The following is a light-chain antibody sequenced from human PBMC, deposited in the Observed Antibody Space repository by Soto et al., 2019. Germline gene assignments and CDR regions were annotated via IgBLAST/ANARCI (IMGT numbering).Light chain of an antibody. CDR3: ATWDDSLSGSVV. V-gene: IGLV1-44*01. J-gene: IGLJ2*01. CDR1: RSNIGSNT. Sequence: QSVLTQPPSASGTRGQRVTISCSGSRSNIGSNTVSWYQQLPGTAPKLLIYGINQRPSGVPDRFSGSTSGTSASLAISGLQSEDEANYYCATWDDSLSGSVVFGGGTKVTVL. CDR2: GIN.